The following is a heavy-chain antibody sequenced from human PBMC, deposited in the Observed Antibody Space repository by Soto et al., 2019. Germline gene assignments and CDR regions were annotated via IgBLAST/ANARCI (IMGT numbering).Heavy chain of an antibody. CDR1: GESFSGYY. V-gene: IGHV4-34*01. CDR2: INHSGST. Sequence: SETLSLTCAVYGESFSGYYWSWIRQSPEKGLEWLAEINHSGSTNYNPSLKSRVTVSADTSMNQFSLALTSVTAADTAMYYCARGPTTEKVDSWGQGILVT. J-gene: IGHJ4*02. CDR3: ARGPTTEKVDS.